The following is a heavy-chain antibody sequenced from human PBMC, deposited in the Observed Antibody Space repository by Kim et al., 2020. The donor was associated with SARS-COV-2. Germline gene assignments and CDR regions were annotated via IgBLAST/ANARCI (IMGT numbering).Heavy chain of an antibody. V-gene: IGHV4-59*13. CDR1: GGSISSYY. Sequence: SETLSLTCTVSGGSISSYYWSWIRQPPGKGLEWIGYIYYSGSTNYNPSLKSRVTISVDTSKNQFSLKLSSVTAADTAVYYCARDSRPYSGGWYGGGYYYYYYGMDFWGQGTTVTVSS. J-gene: IGHJ6*02. CDR2: IYYSGST. D-gene: IGHD6-19*01. CDR3: ARDSRPYSGGWYGGGYYYYYYGMDF.